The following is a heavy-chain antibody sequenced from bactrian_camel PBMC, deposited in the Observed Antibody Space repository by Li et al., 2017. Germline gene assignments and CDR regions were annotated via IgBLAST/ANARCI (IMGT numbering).Heavy chain of an antibody. CDR3: ASEPPFGGSWYWAFHF. V-gene: IGHV3S67*01. D-gene: IGHD6*01. CDR1: GFTFSGVG. CDR2: ISRDDNT. J-gene: IGHJ4*01. Sequence: VQLVESGGGSAQAGGSLRLSCAASGFTFSGVGMTWVRQAPGKGRELVASISRDDNTGHADSVKGRFTISQDKSKNMLYLQLNSLRTEDMAMYYCASEPPFGGSWYWAFHFRGQGTQVTVS.